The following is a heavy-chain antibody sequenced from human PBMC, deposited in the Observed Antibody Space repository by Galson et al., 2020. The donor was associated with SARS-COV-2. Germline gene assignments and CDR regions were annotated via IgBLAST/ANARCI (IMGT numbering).Heavy chain of an antibody. J-gene: IGHJ4*02. D-gene: IGHD3-16*01. CDR2: ISYDETNK. CDR1: GFPSNIYA. V-gene: IGHV3-30*04. CDR3: ATGGTVITLGDS. Sequence: GGSLRLSCAASGFPSNIYAMHWVRQAPAKGLEWVAVISYDETNKSYADSVKGRFTISRDNSKNTLYLHMNSLRPEDTAVYYCATGGTVITLGDSWGQGTLVTVSS.